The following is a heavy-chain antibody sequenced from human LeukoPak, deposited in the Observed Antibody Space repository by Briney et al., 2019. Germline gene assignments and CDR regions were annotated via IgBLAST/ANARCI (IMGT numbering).Heavy chain of an antibody. CDR3: ATLPRGHLFDS. D-gene: IGHD3-10*01. J-gene: IGHJ4*02. Sequence: ASVKVSCTLSGDTLTELSTHWVRQSPGKGLEWMGGFVPEDGETIYAQKFQGRVTMTEDTSTDTAYMELSSLRSDDTAVYFCATLPRGHLFDSWGQGTLVTVSS. V-gene: IGHV1-24*01. CDR2: FVPEDGET. CDR1: GDTLTELS.